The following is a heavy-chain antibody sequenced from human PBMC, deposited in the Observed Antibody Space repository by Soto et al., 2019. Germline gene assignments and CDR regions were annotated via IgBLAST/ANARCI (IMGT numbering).Heavy chain of an antibody. CDR2: INPLSGIP. D-gene: IGHD2-2*01. J-gene: IGHJ4*02. CDR1: GGTFVRHV. V-gene: IGHV1-69*09. CDR3: ATPACAATWCSPSHNLDH. Sequence: QVQLVQSGAEVKKPESSVKVSCKPSGGTFVRHVISWVRQAPGQGPEWMGKINPLSGIPNYAQKFQDRVTFTADTDSSTAYMELSSLRSDDTAVYYCATPACAATWCSPSHNLDHWGQGTLVTVSS.